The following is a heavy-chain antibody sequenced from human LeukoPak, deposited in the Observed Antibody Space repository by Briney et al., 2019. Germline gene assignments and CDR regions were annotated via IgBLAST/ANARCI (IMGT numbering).Heavy chain of an antibody. J-gene: IGHJ4*02. V-gene: IGHV1-18*01. D-gene: IGHD2-2*01. Sequence: ASVKVSCKASGYTFTSYGISWVRQAPGQGLEWMGWISAYNGNTNYAQELQGRVTMTTDTSTSTAYMELRSLRSDDTAVYYCARCLGYCSSTSCYVGRCFDYWGQGTLVTVSS. CDR3: ARCLGYCSSTSCYVGRCFDY. CDR2: ISAYNGNT. CDR1: GYTFTSYG.